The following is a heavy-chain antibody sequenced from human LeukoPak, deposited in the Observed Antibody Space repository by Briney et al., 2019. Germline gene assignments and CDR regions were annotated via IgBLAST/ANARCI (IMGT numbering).Heavy chain of an antibody. J-gene: IGHJ6*02. CDR2: ISSSSSYI. V-gene: IGHV3-21*01. D-gene: IGHD3-3*01. Sequence: GGSLRLSCAASGFTFSSYSMNWVRQAPGKGLEWVSSISSSSSYIYYADSVKGRFTISRDNAKNSLYLQMNSLRAEDTAVYYSARVVFGVVIISYYGMNVWGQGTTVTVSS. CDR3: ARVVFGVVIISYYGMNV. CDR1: GFTFSSYS.